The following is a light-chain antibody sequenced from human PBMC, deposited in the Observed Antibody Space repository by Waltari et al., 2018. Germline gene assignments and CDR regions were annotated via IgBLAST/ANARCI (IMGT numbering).Light chain of an antibody. V-gene: IGKV1-5*03. J-gene: IGKJ3*01. CDR1: QSISNW. Sequence: DIQMTQSPSTLSASVGDRVTITCRASQSISNWLAWYQQKPGKAPNLLIYKTSFLESGVPSRFSGSGSGTEFTLTISSLQPDDFATYYYQQYDSYPFTFGPGTKVDIK. CDR3: QQYDSYPFT. CDR2: KTS.